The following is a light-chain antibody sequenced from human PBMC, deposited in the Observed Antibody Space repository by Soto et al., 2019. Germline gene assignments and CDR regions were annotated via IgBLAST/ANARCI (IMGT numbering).Light chain of an antibody. CDR2: EGN. V-gene: IGLV2-23*01. CDR1: VSDVGNFGP. CDR3: CSYVGARTYV. J-gene: IGLJ1*01. Sequence: QSALTQPASVSGSPGQSITISCTGSVSDVGNFGPVSWYQQHPGQVPKLIIYEGNRRPSGVSSRFSGSKSGNTASLTISGLQAEDEAHYYCCSYVGARTYVFGTGTKLTVL.